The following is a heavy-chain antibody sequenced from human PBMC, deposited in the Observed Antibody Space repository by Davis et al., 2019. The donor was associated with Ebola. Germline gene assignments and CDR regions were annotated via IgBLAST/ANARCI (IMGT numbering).Heavy chain of an antibody. D-gene: IGHD3-16*01. CDR3: TKGWGTIVS. V-gene: IGHV3-23*01. Sequence: GESLKISCAASGFTFSHYAMSWIRQAPGKGLEWVSSIPGSGGAALSADSVRGRFTISRDNPKNTLYLQMNSLRAEDTAIYYCTKGWGTIVSWGQGTLVTVSS. CDR1: GFTFSHYA. J-gene: IGHJ4*02. CDR2: IPGSGGAA.